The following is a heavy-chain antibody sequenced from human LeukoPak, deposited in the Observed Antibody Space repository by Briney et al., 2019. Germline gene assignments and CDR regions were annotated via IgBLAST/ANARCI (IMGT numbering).Heavy chain of an antibody. Sequence: ASVKVSCKASGYTFTSYGISWVRQAPGQGLEWMGWISAYNGNTNYAQKLQGRVTTTTDTSTSTAYMELRSLRSDDTAVYYCARGPPSAMWELPPFDYWGQGTLVTVSS. CDR1: GYTFTSYG. V-gene: IGHV1-18*01. D-gene: IGHD1-26*01. J-gene: IGHJ4*02. CDR2: ISAYNGNT. CDR3: ARGPPSAMWELPPFDY.